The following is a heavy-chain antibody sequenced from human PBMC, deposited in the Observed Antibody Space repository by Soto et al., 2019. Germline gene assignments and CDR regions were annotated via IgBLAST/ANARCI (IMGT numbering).Heavy chain of an antibody. CDR2: IRSSDNTR. D-gene: IGHD2-2*01. Sequence: GGSLRLSCAASGFSFSDYYMSWIRQAPGKGLEWVSYIRSSDNTRYYADSVKGRFTISRDNAKNSLYLQMNSLRAEDTAVYYCARGNALYDYWGQGTLVTVSS. CDR1: GFSFSDYY. V-gene: IGHV3-11*01. J-gene: IGHJ4*02. CDR3: ARGNALYDY.